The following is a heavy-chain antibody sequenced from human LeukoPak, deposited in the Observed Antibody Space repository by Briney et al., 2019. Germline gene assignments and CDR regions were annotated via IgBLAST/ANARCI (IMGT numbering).Heavy chain of an antibody. Sequence: GGSLRLSCTASGFTFGDYAMTCVRQAPGKRLEGVSVIYSGGSTYYGGSVKGRFTISRDNSKNTVYLQMNSLRAEDTAIYYCAREARSSGSFDYWGQGTLVTVSS. V-gene: IGHV3-53*01. CDR3: AREARSSGSFDY. CDR1: GFTFGDYA. J-gene: IGHJ4*02. D-gene: IGHD6-19*01. CDR2: IYSGGST.